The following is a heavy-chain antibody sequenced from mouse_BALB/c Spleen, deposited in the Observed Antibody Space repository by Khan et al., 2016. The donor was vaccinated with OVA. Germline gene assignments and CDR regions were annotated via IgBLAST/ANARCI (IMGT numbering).Heavy chain of an antibody. D-gene: IGHD2-3*01. V-gene: IGHV3-2*02. CDR3: ARDGSRYNYAMDY. J-gene: IGHJ4*01. CDR2: ISYSGST. Sequence: EVKLLESGPGLVKPSQSLSLTCTVTGYSITSDYAWNWIRQFPGNKLEWMGYISYSGSTNYNPSLKSRISIMRDTSKNQFFLQLNSVTTEDTATYYCARDGSRYNYAMDYWGQGTSVTVSS. CDR1: GYSITSDYA.